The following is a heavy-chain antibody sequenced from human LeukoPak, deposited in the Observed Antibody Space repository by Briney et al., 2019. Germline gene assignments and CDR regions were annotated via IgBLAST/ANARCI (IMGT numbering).Heavy chain of an antibody. Sequence: GGSLRLSCAASGFTFSSYWMHWVRQAPGKGLVWVSRINSDGSSTSYADSVKGRFTISRDNAKNTLYLQMNSLRAEDTAVYYCARDDFVVVPAAMDYYYYGMDVWGQGTTVTVSS. V-gene: IGHV3-74*01. CDR2: INSDGSST. CDR1: GFTFSSYW. J-gene: IGHJ6*02. D-gene: IGHD2-2*01. CDR3: ARDDFVVVPAAMDYYYYGMDV.